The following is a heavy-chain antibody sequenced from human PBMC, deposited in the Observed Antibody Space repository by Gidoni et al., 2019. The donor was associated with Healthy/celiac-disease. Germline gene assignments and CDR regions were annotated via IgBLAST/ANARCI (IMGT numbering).Heavy chain of an antibody. V-gene: IGHV3-11*06. CDR1: GFTFSDYY. Sequence: QVQLVESGGGLVKPGGSLRLSCAASGFTFSDYYMSWIRQAPGKGLEWVSYISRSSSYTNYADSVKGRFTISRDNAKNSLYLQMNSLRAEDTAVYYCASSSGWLGNAFDIWGQGTMVTVSS. CDR3: ASSSGWLGNAFDI. D-gene: IGHD6-19*01. CDR2: ISRSSSYT. J-gene: IGHJ3*02.